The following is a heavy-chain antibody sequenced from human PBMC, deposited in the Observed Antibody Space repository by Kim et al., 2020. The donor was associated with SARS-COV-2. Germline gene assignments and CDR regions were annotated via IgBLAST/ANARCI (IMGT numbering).Heavy chain of an antibody. J-gene: IGHJ3*02. Sequence: TPSLKGRVTLSGDTSTNQFSLKLSAVTAADTAVYYCARGDRWLRFKAFDIWGQGTMVTVSS. V-gene: IGHV4-34*01. D-gene: IGHD5-12*01. CDR3: ARGDRWLRFKAFDI.